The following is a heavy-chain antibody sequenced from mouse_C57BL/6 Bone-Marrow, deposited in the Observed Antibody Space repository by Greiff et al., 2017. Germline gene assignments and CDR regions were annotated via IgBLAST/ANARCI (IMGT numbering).Heavy chain of an antibody. CDR2: IRNKANGYTK. Sequence: EVKLMESGGGLVQPGGSLSLSCAASGFTFTDYYMSWVRQPPGKALEWLGFIRNKANGYTKEYSASVKGRFTISRDNSQSILYLQMNALRAEDSATYYCARYDGDYWGQGTTLTVSS. CDR3: ARYDGDY. V-gene: IGHV7-3*01. CDR1: GFTFTDYY. J-gene: IGHJ2*01.